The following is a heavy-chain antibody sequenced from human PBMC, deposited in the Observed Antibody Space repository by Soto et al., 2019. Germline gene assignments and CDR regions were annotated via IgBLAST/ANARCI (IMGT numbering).Heavy chain of an antibody. V-gene: IGHV2-5*02. CDR3: AHIPNYYQYDWFDP. CDR2: IYWDDDK. J-gene: IGHJ5*02. CDR1: GFSLTTRGVG. Sequence: QITLKESGPTLVKPTQTLTLTCTFSGFSLTTRGVGVGWIRQPPGKALECLALIYWDDDKRYSPSLQSRLSLPKDTSKNQVVLTMTNVDPVDTATYYCAHIPNYYQYDWFDPWGQGTLVSVSS. D-gene: IGHD3-16*01.